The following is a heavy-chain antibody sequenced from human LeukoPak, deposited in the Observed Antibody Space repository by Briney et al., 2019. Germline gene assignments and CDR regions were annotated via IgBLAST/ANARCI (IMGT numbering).Heavy chain of an antibody. D-gene: IGHD1-26*01. J-gene: IGHJ4*02. Sequence: GESLKISCTGSGYNFTTYWIAWVRQMPGKGLEWMGMIYPGDSDTRYRPSFQGQVTISADKSISTAYLQWSRVKASDTAMYYCVRGPGEDIVGLTTGDYWGQGTLVTVS. CDR2: IYPGDSDT. CDR3: VRGPGEDIVGLTTGDY. CDR1: GYNFTTYW. V-gene: IGHV5-51*01.